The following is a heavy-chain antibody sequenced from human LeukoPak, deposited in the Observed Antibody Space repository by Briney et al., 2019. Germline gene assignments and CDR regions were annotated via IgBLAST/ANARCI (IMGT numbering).Heavy chain of an antibody. V-gene: IGHV3-15*01. Sequence: PGGSLRLSCAASGFTFSNAWMSWVRQAPGKGLEWVGRIKSKSDGGTADFSAPLKGRFTMSRDDSKSALYLQMNSLKTEDTAVYYCATYTSSYSDYWGQGTLVTVSS. CDR2: IKSKSDGGTA. CDR1: GFTFSNAW. J-gene: IGHJ4*02. D-gene: IGHD3-22*01. CDR3: ATYTSSYSDY.